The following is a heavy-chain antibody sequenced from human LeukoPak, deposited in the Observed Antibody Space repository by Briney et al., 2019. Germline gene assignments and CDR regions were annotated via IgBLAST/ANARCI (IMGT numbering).Heavy chain of an antibody. CDR1: GFTFSSYE. CDR2: ISRSSSAI. Sequence: PGGSLRLSCAASGFTFSSYEMDWVRQAPGKGLEWVSYISRSSSAIYYADSVKGRFTISRDNAKNSLYLQMNGLRAEDTAVYYCTRAVHIYGSGSYTFLDYWGQGILVTVSS. V-gene: IGHV3-48*03. J-gene: IGHJ4*02. D-gene: IGHD3-10*01. CDR3: TRAVHIYGSGSYTFLDY.